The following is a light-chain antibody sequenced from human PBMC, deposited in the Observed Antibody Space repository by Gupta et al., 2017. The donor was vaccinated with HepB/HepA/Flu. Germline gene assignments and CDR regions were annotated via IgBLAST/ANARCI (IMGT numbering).Light chain of an antibody. CDR1: SSDVGSYNR. CDR3: SSYTSSSTSLYV. CDR2: EVS. J-gene: IGLJ1*01. V-gene: IGLV2-18*02. Sequence: QSALTQPPSVSGSPGQSVTISCTGTSSDVGSYNRVSWYQQPPGTAPKLMIYEVSNRPSGVPDRFSGSKSGNTASLTISGLQAEDEADYYCSSYTSSSTSLYVCGTGTKVTVL.